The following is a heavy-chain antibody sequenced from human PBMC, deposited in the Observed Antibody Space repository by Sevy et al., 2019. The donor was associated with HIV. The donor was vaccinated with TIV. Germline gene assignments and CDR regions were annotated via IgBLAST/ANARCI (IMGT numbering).Heavy chain of an antibody. J-gene: IGHJ4*02. V-gene: IGHV1-8*01. CDR3: ARAGSGWYDHYFDP. D-gene: IGHD6-19*01. Sequence: ASVKVSCKASGYTFTSYDINWVRQATGQGLEWMGWMNPNSGNKGYAQKFQGRVTMTRNTSISTAYLELRSLRSEDTAMYYCARAGSGWYDHYFDPWGQGTRVTVSS. CDR1: GYTFTSYD. CDR2: MNPNSGNK.